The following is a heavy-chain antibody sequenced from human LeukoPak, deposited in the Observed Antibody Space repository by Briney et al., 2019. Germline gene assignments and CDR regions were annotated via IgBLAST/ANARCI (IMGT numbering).Heavy chain of an antibody. Sequence: PSETPSLTCIVSGGSISSHYWSWIRQPPGKGLEWIGYIYYSGSTNYNPSLKSRVTISVDTSKNQFSLNLSSVTAADTAVYYCARGYSSSWFYWGQGTLVTVSS. V-gene: IGHV4-59*11. J-gene: IGHJ4*02. CDR1: GGSISSHY. CDR3: ARGYSSSWFY. CDR2: IYYSGST. D-gene: IGHD6-13*01.